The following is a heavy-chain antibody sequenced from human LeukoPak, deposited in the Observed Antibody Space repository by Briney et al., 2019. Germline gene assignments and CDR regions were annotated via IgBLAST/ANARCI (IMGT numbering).Heavy chain of an antibody. V-gene: IGHV4-39*07. CDR2: FYFGGSN. CDR3: ASRHSATWYDD. Sequence: SETLSLTCTVSGDSISSNNRYWGWIRQPPGKGLEWIGSFYFGGSNYYSPSLRSRVIISLDTSKNQFSLALNFVTAADTAMYYCASRHSATWYDDWGQGALVTVS. D-gene: IGHD6-13*01. CDR1: GDSISSNNRY. J-gene: IGHJ4*02.